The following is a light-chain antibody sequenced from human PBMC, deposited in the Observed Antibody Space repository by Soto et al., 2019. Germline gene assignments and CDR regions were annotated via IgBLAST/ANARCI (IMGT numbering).Light chain of an antibody. CDR3: SSYTSSSTLYV. J-gene: IGLJ1*01. CDR2: EVS. Sequence: QSALTQPASVSGSPGQSITISCTGTSSDVGDYNYVSWYQQHPGKAPKLMIYEVSNWPSGVSNRFSGSKSGNTASLTISGRQAEDEADYYCSSYTSSSTLYVFGTGTKLTVL. V-gene: IGLV2-14*01. CDR1: SSDVGDYNY.